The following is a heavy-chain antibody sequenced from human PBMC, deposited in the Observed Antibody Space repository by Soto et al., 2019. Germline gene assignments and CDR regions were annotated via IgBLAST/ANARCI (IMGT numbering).Heavy chain of an antibody. CDR1: GFTFSNAW. CDR2: VKGRGSGGTS. J-gene: IGHJ4*02. CDR3: TTAGGGVVAANSFEF. V-gene: IGHV3-15*01. D-gene: IGHD5-12*01. Sequence: EVQLVESGGGLVEPGGSLRLSCAASGFTFSNAWMHWVRQAPGKGLEWIGRVKGRGSGGTSDYAAPVRGRFTISRDDSKNALFLRRNSLKIEDTARYYCTTAGGGVVAANSFEFWGKGALVPFSS.